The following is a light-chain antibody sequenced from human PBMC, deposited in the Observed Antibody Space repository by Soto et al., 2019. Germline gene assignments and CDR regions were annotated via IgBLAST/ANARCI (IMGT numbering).Light chain of an antibody. CDR3: QQRSSWPT. Sequence: EIVLTQSPDTLSLSPGERATLSCRASQSVNSYLAWYQQKCGQAPRLLIYDTSNRATGIPDRFSGSGSGTDFTLTISSLEPEDFAVYYCQQRSSWPTFGQGTRLEIK. J-gene: IGKJ2*01. CDR1: QSVNSY. CDR2: DTS. V-gene: IGKV3-11*01.